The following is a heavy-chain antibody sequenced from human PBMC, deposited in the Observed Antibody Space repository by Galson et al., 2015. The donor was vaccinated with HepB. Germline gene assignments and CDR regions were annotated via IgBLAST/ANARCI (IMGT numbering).Heavy chain of an antibody. CDR1: GYTFTDYY. CDR3: ARTPRGYGGNPGNWFDP. D-gene: IGHD4-23*01. Sequence: VKVSCKVSGYTFTDYYMHWVQQAPGKGLEWMGLVDPEDGETIHAEKFQGRVTITADTSTDTAYMELSSLRSDDTAVYYCARTPRGYGGNPGNWFDPWGQGTLVTVSS. CDR2: VDPEDGET. J-gene: IGHJ5*02. V-gene: IGHV1-69-2*01.